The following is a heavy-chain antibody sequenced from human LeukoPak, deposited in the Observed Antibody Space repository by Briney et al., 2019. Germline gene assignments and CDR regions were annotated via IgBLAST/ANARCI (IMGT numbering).Heavy chain of an antibody. CDR3: ARDPHAGIFYS. J-gene: IGHJ4*02. Sequence: GGSLRLSCSTSGFTFSGFHMNCLRQAPGMGLEHVAWISSLDSTTYYAYSVVGRFTISRDNDKDLLFLQMDSLREDDTAIYYCARDPHAGIFYSWGQGTLVTVSS. V-gene: IGHV3-48*02. CDR1: GFTFSGFH. CDR2: ISSLDSTT.